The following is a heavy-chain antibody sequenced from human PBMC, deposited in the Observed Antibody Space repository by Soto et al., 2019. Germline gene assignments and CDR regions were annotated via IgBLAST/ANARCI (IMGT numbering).Heavy chain of an antibody. CDR3: AKDLSWGQSDY. V-gene: IGHV3-74*01. Sequence: DVKLVESGGGLVQPGESLRLSCAASGFTFSSYWMHWVRQDPGMGLVWVATINTDGTTTQYADSVKGRFTVSRYNARNILFLQMNGLRAEYTALYYCAKDLSWGQSDYWGQGTMVTVSS. D-gene: IGHD3-16*01. CDR2: INTDGTTT. CDR1: GFTFSSYW. J-gene: IGHJ4*02.